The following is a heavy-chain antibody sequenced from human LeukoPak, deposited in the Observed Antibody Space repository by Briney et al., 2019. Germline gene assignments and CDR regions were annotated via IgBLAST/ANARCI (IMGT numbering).Heavy chain of an antibody. Sequence: GASVKVSCKASGYTFTSYDINWVRQATGQGLEWMGWMNPNSGNTGYAQKFQGRVTMTRNTSFSPAYMELSRVRSEDTAVYYCARANWNDGGMDVWGQGTTVTVSS. CDR2: MNPNSGNT. D-gene: IGHD1-1*01. CDR3: ARANWNDGGMDV. V-gene: IGHV1-8*01. CDR1: GYTFTSYD. J-gene: IGHJ6*02.